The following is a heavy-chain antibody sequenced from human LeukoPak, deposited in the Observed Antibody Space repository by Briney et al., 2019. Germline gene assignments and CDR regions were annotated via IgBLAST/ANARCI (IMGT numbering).Heavy chain of an antibody. CDR2: IKQDGSEK. J-gene: IGHJ4*02. CDR3: AREAFGGATNY. D-gene: IGHD3-16*01. CDR1: GFYFSTYW. Sequence: GGSLRLSCAASGFYFSTYWMSWVRQAPGKGLEWVANIKQDGSEKYYVDSVKGRFTISRDNAKNSLFLQMNSLRVEDTAVYYCAREAFGGATNYWGQGTLVTVSS. V-gene: IGHV3-7*01.